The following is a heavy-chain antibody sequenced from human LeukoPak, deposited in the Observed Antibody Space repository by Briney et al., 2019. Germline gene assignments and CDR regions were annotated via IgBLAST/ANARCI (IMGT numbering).Heavy chain of an antibody. Sequence: APVKVSCKASGYTFTSYGISWVRQAPGQGLEWMGWISAYNGNTNYAQKLQGRVTMTTDTSTSTAYVELRSLRSDDTAVYYCARLFYGSGSRNWFDPWGQGTLVTVSS. CDR1: GYTFTSYG. CDR2: ISAYNGNT. J-gene: IGHJ5*02. CDR3: ARLFYGSGSRNWFDP. V-gene: IGHV1-18*01. D-gene: IGHD3-10*01.